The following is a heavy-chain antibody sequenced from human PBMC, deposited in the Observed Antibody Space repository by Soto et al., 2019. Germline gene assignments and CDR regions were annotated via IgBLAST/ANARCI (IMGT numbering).Heavy chain of an antibody. Sequence: SGKVPGKASGYTFTSYYMHWVRQAPGQGLEWMGIINPSGGSTSYAQKFQGRVTMTRDTSTSTVYMELSSLRSEATAVYYCARVGHSYCSGGSCYVPYFGIDVWGQGTRVTVSS. CDR3: ARVGHSYCSGGSCYVPYFGIDV. J-gene: IGHJ6*02. V-gene: IGHV1-46*01. D-gene: IGHD2-15*01. CDR1: GYTFTSYY. CDR2: INPSGGST.